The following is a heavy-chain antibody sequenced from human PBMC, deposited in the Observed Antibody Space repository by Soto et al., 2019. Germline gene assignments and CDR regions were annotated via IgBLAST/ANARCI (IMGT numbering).Heavy chain of an antibody. J-gene: IGHJ4*02. Sequence: GGSLRLSCAASGFTFSSYAMSWVRQAPGKGLEWVSAISGSGGSTYYADSVKGRFTISRDNSKNTLYLQMNSLRAEDTAVYYCAKVSRWGAAAGMGLSDYWGQGTLVTVSS. CDR1: GFTFSSYA. D-gene: IGHD6-13*01. CDR3: AKVSRWGAAAGMGLSDY. V-gene: IGHV3-23*01. CDR2: ISGSGGST.